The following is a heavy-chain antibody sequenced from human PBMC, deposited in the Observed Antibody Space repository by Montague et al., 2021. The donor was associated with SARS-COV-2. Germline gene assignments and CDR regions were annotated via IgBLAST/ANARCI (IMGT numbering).Heavy chain of an antibody. J-gene: IGHJ6*02. V-gene: IGHV4-59*01. CDR2: IYYSGST. Sequence: TLSLTCTVSGGSISSYYWSWIRQPPGKGLEWIGYIYYSGSTNYNPSLKSRVTISVDTSKNQFSLKLSSVTAADTAVYYCARGVSYYDFWSGYDYGMDVWGQGTTATVSS. CDR3: ARGVSYYDFWSGYDYGMDV. CDR1: GGSISSYY. D-gene: IGHD3-3*01.